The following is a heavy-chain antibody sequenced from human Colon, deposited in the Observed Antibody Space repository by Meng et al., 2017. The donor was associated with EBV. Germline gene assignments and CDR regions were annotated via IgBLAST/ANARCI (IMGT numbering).Heavy chain of an antibody. D-gene: IGHD3-10*01. Sequence: QVQLHESGSGLVRPSQTLSLTCAVSGDSITSGDYSWTWIRQPPGKGLEWIGYIYHGVNIYYTPSLRRRVTISVDKSRNQFSLKLTSVSAADTAVYYCVRDTRRGGGWFDPWGQGTLVTVSS. J-gene: IGHJ5*02. CDR3: VRDTRRGGGWFDP. CDR2: IYHGVNI. V-gene: IGHV4-30-2*01. CDR1: GDSITSGDYS.